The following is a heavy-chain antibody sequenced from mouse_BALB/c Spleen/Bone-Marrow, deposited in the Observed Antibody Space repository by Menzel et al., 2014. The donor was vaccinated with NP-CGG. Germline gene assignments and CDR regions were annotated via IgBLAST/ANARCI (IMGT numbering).Heavy chain of an antibody. CDR3: ARREDYDLDY. J-gene: IGHJ2*01. CDR1: GYAFTNYL. V-gene: IGHV1-54*01. D-gene: IGHD2-4*01. CDR2: INPGSGGT. Sequence: VQGVESGAELVRPGTSVKVSRKASGYAFTNYLIEWVKQRPGQGLEWIGVINPGSGGTNYNEKFKGKATLTADKSSSTAYLQLSSLTSDDSAVYFCARREDYDLDYWGQGTTLTVSS.